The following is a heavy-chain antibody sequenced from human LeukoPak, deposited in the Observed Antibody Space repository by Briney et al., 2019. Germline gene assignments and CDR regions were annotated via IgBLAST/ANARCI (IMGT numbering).Heavy chain of an antibody. CDR3: ARSLMYYDILTGYSPQNFDY. Sequence: PSETLSLTCTVSGGSISRYYWSWIRQPPGKGLEWIGCIYYSGSTNYNPSLKSRVTISVDTSMNQFSLRLSSVTAADTAVYYCARSLMYYDILTGYSPQNFDYWGQGTLVTVSS. CDR1: GGSISRYY. V-gene: IGHV4-59*01. J-gene: IGHJ4*02. D-gene: IGHD3-9*01. CDR2: IYYSGST.